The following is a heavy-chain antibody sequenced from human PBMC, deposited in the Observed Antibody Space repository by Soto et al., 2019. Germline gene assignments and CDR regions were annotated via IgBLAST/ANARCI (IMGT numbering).Heavy chain of an antibody. CDR3: AHRPTPLTDGGGYFDP. CDR1: GLSLTTSGVG. CDR2: IYWNDEK. J-gene: IGHJ5*02. D-gene: IGHD1-26*01. Sequence: ESGPTLVNPTQTLTLTCTCSGLSLTTSGVGVGWIRQPPGRALEWLALIYWNDEKRYSPSLERRLTITKDDSKNQVVLTITDMDPMDTATYFCAHRPTPLTDGGGYFDPWGQGTLVTVSS. V-gene: IGHV2-5*01.